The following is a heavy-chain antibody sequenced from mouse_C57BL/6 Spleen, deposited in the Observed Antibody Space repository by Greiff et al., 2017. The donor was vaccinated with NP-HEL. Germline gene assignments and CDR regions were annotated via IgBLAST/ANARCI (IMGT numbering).Heavy chain of an antibody. Sequence: VQLQQSGPELVKPGASVKIPCKASGYTFTDYNMDWVKQSHGKSLEWIGDINPNNGGTIYNQKFKGKATLTVDKSSSTAYMERRSLTSEDTAVYYCAREGAFYGGRAWFAYWGQGTLFTVSA. D-gene: IGHD1-1*01. CDR1: GYTFTDYN. CDR3: AREGAFYGGRAWFAY. V-gene: IGHV1-18*01. J-gene: IGHJ3*01. CDR2: INPNNGGT.